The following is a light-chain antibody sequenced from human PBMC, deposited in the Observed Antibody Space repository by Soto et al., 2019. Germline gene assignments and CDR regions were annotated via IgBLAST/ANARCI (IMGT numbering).Light chain of an antibody. CDR3: HQYYTWPRT. CDR1: QSVSSY. Sequence: EIVLTQSPATLSLSPGERATLSCRASQSVSSYLAWYQQKPGQAPRLVIHGASTRATDFPARFSGSGSGTEFTLTISSLQSEDIAVYYCHQYYTWPRTFGQGTKVEIK. V-gene: IGKV3-15*01. J-gene: IGKJ1*01. CDR2: GAS.